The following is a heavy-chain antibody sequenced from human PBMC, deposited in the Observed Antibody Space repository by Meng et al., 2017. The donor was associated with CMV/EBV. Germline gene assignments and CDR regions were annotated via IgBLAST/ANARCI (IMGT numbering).Heavy chain of an antibody. CDR2: ISAYNGNT. Sequence: ASVKVSCKASGYTFTSYGINWVRQAPGQGLEWMGWISAYNGNTNYAQKLQGRVTMTTDTSTSTAYMELRSLRSDDTAVYYCARDGGYCSSTSCYTDVYYYYYGMDVWGQGTTVTVSS. CDR1: GYTFTSYG. CDR3: ARDGGYCSSTSCYTDVYYYYYGMDV. V-gene: IGHV1-18*01. J-gene: IGHJ6*02. D-gene: IGHD2-2*02.